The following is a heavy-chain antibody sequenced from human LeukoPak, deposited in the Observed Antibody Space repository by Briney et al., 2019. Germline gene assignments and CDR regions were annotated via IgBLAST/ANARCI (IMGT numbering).Heavy chain of an antibody. J-gene: IGHJ4*02. V-gene: IGHV3-23*01. CDR3: ARLGVVVPAVRGYFDD. CDR1: GFTFSNYA. D-gene: IGHD2-2*01. CDR2: ISGSGGSV. Sequence: GGSLRLSCAASGFTFSNYAMTWVRQAPGKGLEWVAGISGSGGSVYYADSVKGRFTISRDNAKKSLYLQMNSLRAEDTAVYYCARLGVVVPAVRGYFDDWGQGTLVTVSS.